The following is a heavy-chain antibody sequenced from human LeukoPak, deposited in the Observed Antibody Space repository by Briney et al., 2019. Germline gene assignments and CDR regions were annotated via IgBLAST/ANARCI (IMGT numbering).Heavy chain of an antibody. CDR3: ARAYGDSFDY. D-gene: IGHD4-17*01. Sequence: GGSLRLSCAASGFTFDDYAMHWVRQAPGKGLEWVSGISWNSGSIGYADSVKGRFTISRDNAKNSLYLQMNSLRAEDTAVYYCARAYGDSFDYWGQGTLVTVSS. CDR1: GFTFDDYA. J-gene: IGHJ4*02. V-gene: IGHV3-9*01. CDR2: ISWNSGSI.